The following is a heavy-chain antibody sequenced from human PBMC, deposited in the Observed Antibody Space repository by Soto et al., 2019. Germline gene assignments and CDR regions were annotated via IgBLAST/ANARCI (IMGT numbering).Heavy chain of an antibody. CDR3: Y. CDR1: GYIFTGYH. CDR2: INPNSGGT. J-gene: IGHJ4*02. D-gene: IGHD3-10*02. V-gene: IGHV1-2*02. Sequence: AASVKVSCKASGYIFTGYHMHWVRQAPGQGLEWMGWINPNSGGTKYAQKFQGRVTMTRDTAMYYCVRHSGKIESSVGPRSFDYWGQGTLVTVSS.